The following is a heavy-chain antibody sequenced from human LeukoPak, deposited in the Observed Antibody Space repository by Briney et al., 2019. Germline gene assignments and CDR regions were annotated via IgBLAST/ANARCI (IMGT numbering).Heavy chain of an antibody. CDR3: AKYVTMIVVISRFDP. D-gene: IGHD3-22*01. CDR1: GFTFSSYA. CDR2: ISRSGDNA. Sequence: GGSLRLSCAASGFTFSSYAMTWVRQAPGKGLEWVSAISRSGDNAYYADSVKGRFTISRDNSKNTPYLQMNSLRAEDTAVYYCAKYVTMIVVISRFDPWGQGTLVTVSS. J-gene: IGHJ5*02. V-gene: IGHV3-23*01.